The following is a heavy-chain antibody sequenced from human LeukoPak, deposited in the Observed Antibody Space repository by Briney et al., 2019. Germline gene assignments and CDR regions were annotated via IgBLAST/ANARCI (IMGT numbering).Heavy chain of an antibody. CDR1: GGSISSGGYY. Sequence: SETLSLTCTVSGGSISSGGYYWSWIRQHPGKGLEWIGYIYYSGSTYYSPSLKSRVTISVDTSKNQFSLKLSSVTAADTAVYYCARDRIVVVPAAEPITYNWFDPWGQGTLVTVSS. V-gene: IGHV4-31*03. J-gene: IGHJ5*02. CDR2: IYYSGST. D-gene: IGHD2-2*01. CDR3: ARDRIVVVPAAEPITYNWFDP.